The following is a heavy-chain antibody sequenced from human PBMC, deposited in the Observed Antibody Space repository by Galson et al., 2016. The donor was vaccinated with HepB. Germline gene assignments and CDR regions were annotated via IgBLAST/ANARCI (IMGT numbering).Heavy chain of an antibody. Sequence: SETLSLTCTVSGGSISSYSWSWIRQPPGKGLEWIGYIFYSGSTNYNHSLKSRVTISLDTSKNPFSLKLSSVTAADTAVYYCARDHGGNSGVFDIWGQGTMVTVSS. CDR3: ARDHGGNSGVFDI. CDR1: GGSISSYS. V-gene: IGHV4-59*01. D-gene: IGHD4-23*01. J-gene: IGHJ3*02. CDR2: IFYSGST.